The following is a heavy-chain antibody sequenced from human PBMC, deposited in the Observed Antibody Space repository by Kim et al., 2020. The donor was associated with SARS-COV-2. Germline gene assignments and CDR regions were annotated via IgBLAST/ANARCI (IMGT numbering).Heavy chain of an antibody. CDR3: ARWEGGGITGTTHQDWYFDL. D-gene: IGHD1-7*01. CDR1: GGTFSSYA. CDR2: IIPIFGTA. J-gene: IGHJ2*01. Sequence: SVKVSCKASGGTFSSYAISWVRQAPGQGLEWMGGIIPIFGTANYAQKFQGRVTITADESTSTAYMELSSLRSEDTAVYYCARWEGGGITGTTHQDWYFDLWGRGTLVTVSS. V-gene: IGHV1-69*13.